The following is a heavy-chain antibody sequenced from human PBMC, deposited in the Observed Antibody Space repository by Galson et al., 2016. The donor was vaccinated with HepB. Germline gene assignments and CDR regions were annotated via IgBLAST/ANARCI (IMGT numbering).Heavy chain of an antibody. V-gene: IGHV3-30*18. CDR2: DPLAGRRK. J-gene: IGHJ4*02. CDR1: GFLFRSYC. D-gene: IGHD3-10*02. Sequence: SLRLSCAGSGFLFRSYCMNWVRQAPGKGLEWVADDPLAGRRKSYSDSVRGRFTISRYNSNNMLFLQMDSLIPDDTAVYYCAKRHEFCPPVGCSVDYWGQGTLVSVSS. CDR3: AKRHEFCPPVGCSVDY.